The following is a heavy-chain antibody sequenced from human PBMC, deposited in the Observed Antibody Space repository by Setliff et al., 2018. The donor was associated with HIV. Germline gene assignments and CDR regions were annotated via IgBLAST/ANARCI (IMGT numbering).Heavy chain of an antibody. Sequence: KPSETLSLTCAVSGYSISSGFYWSWMRQPPGKGLEWIGSIYQSGNTNYNPSLESRLTISVDTAKNQFSLKLSSVTAADTAVYYCARHSLGNIGDYIRIGAIDIWGQGTMVTVSS. CDR1: GYSISSGFY. J-gene: IGHJ3*02. CDR2: IYQSGNT. CDR3: ARHSLGNIGDYIRIGAIDI. D-gene: IGHD4-17*01. V-gene: IGHV4-38-2*01.